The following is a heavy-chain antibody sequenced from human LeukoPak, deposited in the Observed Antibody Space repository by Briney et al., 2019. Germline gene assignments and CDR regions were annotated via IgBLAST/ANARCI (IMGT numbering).Heavy chain of an antibody. CDR2: IIPIFGTA. CDR3: AREGGSGSYYFNWFDP. Sequence: ASVKVSCKASGGTFSSYAISWVRQAPGQGLEWTGGIIPIFGTANYAQKFQGRVTITADKSTSTAYMELSSLRSEDTAVYYCAREGGSGSYYFNWFDPWGQGTLVTVSS. CDR1: GGTFSSYA. V-gene: IGHV1-69*06. J-gene: IGHJ5*02. D-gene: IGHD3-10*01.